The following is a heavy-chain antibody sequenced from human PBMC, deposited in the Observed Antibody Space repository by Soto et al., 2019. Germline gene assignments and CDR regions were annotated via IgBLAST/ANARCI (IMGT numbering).Heavy chain of an antibody. CDR2: FFYSWST. CDR1: AGSISSYY. J-gene: IGHJ4*02. CDR3: ARGGDPSLDY. Sequence: QVQLQESGPGLVKPSETLSLTCTVSAGSISSYYWSWIRQPPGKGLEWIGYFFYSWSTNYNPVLKSRATISVDTSKKQFSLKLNSVTAADTAVYYCARGGDPSLDYWGQGTLVTIST. V-gene: IGHV4-59*12.